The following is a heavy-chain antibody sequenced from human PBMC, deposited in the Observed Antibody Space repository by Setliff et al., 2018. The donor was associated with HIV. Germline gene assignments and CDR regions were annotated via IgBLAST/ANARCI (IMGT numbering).Heavy chain of an antibody. D-gene: IGHD1-26*01. CDR1: GGSINSSSYD. V-gene: IGHV4-39*01. J-gene: IGHJ3*02. CDR2: IFYSGNM. CDR3: ARAYRKGFDI. Sequence: LSLTCTVSGGSINSSSYDWGWIREPPGKVLEWIGSIFYSGNMFYNPSLKSRVAIFVDTSKNQFSLQLRSVTAADTFVYYCARAYRKGFDIWGQGTLVTVSS.